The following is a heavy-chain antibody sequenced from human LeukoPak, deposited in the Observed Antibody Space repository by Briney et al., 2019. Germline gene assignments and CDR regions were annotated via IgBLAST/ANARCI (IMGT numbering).Heavy chain of an antibody. D-gene: IGHD3-22*01. CDR2: IYYSGST. Sequence: PSETLSLTCTVSGASISTSAYYWGWIRQPPGKGLDWIGNIYYSGSTYYNPSLKSRVTISVDTSKNQFSLKLSSVTAADTAVYYCAGDSGGDSSGYYLNWFDPWGQGTLVTVSS. CDR3: AGDSGGDSSGYYLNWFDP. V-gene: IGHV4-39*07. J-gene: IGHJ5*02. CDR1: GASISTSAYY.